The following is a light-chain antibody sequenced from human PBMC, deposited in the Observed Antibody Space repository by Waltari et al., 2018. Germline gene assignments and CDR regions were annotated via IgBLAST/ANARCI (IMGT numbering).Light chain of an antibody. CDR3: QQRSNWLFT. V-gene: IGKV3-11*01. CDR1: QSVSHY. J-gene: IGKJ3*01. CDR2: EAS. Sequence: EIVLTQSPATLSLSPGARATLSCRASQSVSHYLAWFQQKPGQAPRLLRYEASRRATGIPTRFSGSGSATDFTLTISSLEPEDFAVYYCQQRSNWLFTFGPGTKVEIK.